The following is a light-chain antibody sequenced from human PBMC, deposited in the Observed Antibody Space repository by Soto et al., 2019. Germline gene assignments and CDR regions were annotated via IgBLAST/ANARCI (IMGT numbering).Light chain of an antibody. J-gene: IGLJ2*01. CDR2: IND. V-gene: IGLV1-44*01. CDR3: SSYTSSSTVV. CDR1: SSNIGDNP. Sequence: QSVLTQPPSASGTPGQRITISCSGSSSNIGDNPVNWYQQLPGAAPKLLIYINDQRPSGVPDRFSGSKSGTSASLAISGLQPEDEADYYCSSYTSSSTVVFGGGTKVTVL.